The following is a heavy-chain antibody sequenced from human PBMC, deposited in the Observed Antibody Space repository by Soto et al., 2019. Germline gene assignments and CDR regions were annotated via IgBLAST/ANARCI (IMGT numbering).Heavy chain of an antibody. CDR1: GGSISNYY. CDR2: IFYSGIT. J-gene: IGHJ6*02. D-gene: IGHD1-20*01. Sequence: SETLSLTCTVSGGSISNYYWSWIRQPPGRGLEWIGHIFYSGITNYNPSLKSRVTISVDTSKNQFSLKLSSVTAADTAVYYCARYKSNYYYGMDVWGQGTTVTVSS. CDR3: ARYKSNYYYGMDV. V-gene: IGHV4-59*01.